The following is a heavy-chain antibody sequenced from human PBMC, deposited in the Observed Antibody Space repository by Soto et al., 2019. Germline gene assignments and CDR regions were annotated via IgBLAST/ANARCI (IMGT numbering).Heavy chain of an antibody. V-gene: IGHV3-30-3*01. D-gene: IGHD2-2*01. J-gene: IGHJ6*02. CDR2: ISYDGSNK. Sequence: GGSLRLSCAASGFTFSSYAMHWVRQAPGKGLEWVAVISYDGSNKYYADSVKGRFTISRDNSKNTLYLQMNSLRAEDTAVYYCARVYQLPIGYYYGMDVWGQGTTVTVSS. CDR3: ARVYQLPIGYYYGMDV. CDR1: GFTFSSYA.